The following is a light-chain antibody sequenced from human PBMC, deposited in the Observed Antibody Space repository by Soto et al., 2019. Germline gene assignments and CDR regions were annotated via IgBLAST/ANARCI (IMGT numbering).Light chain of an antibody. CDR3: HQRQSWPRT. CDR1: QSVSTY. V-gene: IGKV3-11*01. J-gene: IGKJ1*01. CDR2: DAS. Sequence: VVLTHAPATLSLSPGEIAALSGRASQSVSTYLAWYQQKPGQAPRLLIYDASNRATGIPARFSGSGSGTDFTLTISSLAPDDFAIYYCHQRQSWPRTFGQGTKVDIK.